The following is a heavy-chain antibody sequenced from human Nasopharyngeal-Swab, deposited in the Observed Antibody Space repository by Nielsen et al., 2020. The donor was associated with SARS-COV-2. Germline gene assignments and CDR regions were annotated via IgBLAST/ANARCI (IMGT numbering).Heavy chain of an antibody. CDR3: TTGGTPAAIPRRFLAGSPKDYSFYYMAS. Sequence: ASVKVSCKLSGNTLTDLSMHWVRQGPGKGLEWMGSFDPEDGERIYDRKFQGRLTMTEDTSAETAYMELTSLTSEDTAVYFCTTGGTPAAIPRRFLAGSPKDYSFYYMASWGTGTSVTVSS. D-gene: IGHD3-3*01. V-gene: IGHV1-24*01. CDR2: FDPEDGER. J-gene: IGHJ6*03. CDR1: GNTLTDLS.